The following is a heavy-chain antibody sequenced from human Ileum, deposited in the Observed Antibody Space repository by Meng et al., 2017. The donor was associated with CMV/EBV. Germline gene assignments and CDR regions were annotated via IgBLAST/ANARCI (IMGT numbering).Heavy chain of an antibody. J-gene: IGHJ4*02. D-gene: IGHD6-13*01. CDR1: GGSVTSHW. V-gene: IGHV4-4*07. CDR3: TRDLLVAAAAVFDS. Sequence: QVHLQESGPGLVKPSQTLSLTGTVSGGSVTSHWWSWIRQSAGKGLEWIGRIYITGRTNYNPSLKRRVTLSIDKSKDQFSLRLNSVTAADTAVYYCTRDLLVAAAAVFDSWGQGTLVTVSS. CDR2: IYITGRT.